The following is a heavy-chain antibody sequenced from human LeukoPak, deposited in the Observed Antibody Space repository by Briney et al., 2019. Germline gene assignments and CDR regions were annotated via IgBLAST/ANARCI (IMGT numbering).Heavy chain of an antibody. CDR3: ARDHRQLGVYYFDY. CDR1: GFTFSSYG. CDR2: ISYDGSNK. J-gene: IGHJ4*02. V-gene: IGHV3-30*03. D-gene: IGHD6-13*01. Sequence: GGSLRLTCAASGFTFSSYGMSWVRQAPGKGLEWVAVISYDGSNKYYADSVKGRFTIFRDNSKNTLYLQMNSLRAEDTAVYYCARDHRQLGVYYFDYWGQGNPGHRLL.